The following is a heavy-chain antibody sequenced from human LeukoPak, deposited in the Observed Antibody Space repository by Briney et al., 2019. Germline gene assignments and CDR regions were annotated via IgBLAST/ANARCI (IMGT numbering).Heavy chain of an antibody. CDR3: AKEVDYYDSSGYSFDY. J-gene: IGHJ4*02. D-gene: IGHD3-22*01. CDR2: IYSGGGA. CDR1: GFTVSSNY. V-gene: IGHV3-53*01. Sequence: GGSLRLSCAASGFTVSSNYMSWVRQAPGKGLEWVSVIYSGGGAYYADSVKGRFTISRDNSKNTLYLQMNSLRAEDTAVYYCAKEVDYYDSSGYSFDYWGQGTLVTVSS.